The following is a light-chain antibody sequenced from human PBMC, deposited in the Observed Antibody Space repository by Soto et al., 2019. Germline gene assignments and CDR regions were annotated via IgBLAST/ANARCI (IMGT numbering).Light chain of an antibody. CDR3: QQRNNWVT. CDR2: DAF. J-gene: IGKJ4*01. V-gene: IGKV3-11*01. Sequence: EVVLTQSPVTLSLSPGERATLSCRASQNINNYLAWYQQKPGQPPRLLIYDAFNRATGIPARFSGSGSGTDFIRTISSLEPEDFGVYYWQQRNNWVTFGGGTKVEIK. CDR1: QNINNY.